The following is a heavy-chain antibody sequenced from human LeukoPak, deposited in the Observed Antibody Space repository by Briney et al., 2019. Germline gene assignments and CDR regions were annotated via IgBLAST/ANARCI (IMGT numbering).Heavy chain of an antibody. CDR2: INPNSGGT. Sequence: ASVKVSCKASGYTFTGYYMHWVRQAPGQGLEWMGWINPNSGGTNYAQKFQGRVTMTRDTSISTAYMELSRLRSDDTAVYYCARAAHYDSSLGGAFDIWGQGTMVTVPS. D-gene: IGHD3-22*01. CDR3: ARAAHYDSSLGGAFDI. V-gene: IGHV1-2*02. J-gene: IGHJ3*02. CDR1: GYTFTGYY.